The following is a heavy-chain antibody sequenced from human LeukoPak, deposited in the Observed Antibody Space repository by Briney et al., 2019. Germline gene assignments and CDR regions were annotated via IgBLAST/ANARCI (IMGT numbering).Heavy chain of an antibody. J-gene: IGHJ6*03. CDR1: GFTFSSYG. D-gene: IGHD6-6*01. Sequence: GGSLRLSCAASGFTFSSYGMSWVRQAPGQGLEWMGIIDPSGGSTSYAQKFQGRVTMTRDMSTSTVYMELSSLRSEDTALYYCARLARYSSSPISPLYYYYYMDVWGKGTTVTVSS. CDR2: IDPSGGST. CDR3: ARLARYSSSPISPLYYYYYMDV. V-gene: IGHV1-46*01.